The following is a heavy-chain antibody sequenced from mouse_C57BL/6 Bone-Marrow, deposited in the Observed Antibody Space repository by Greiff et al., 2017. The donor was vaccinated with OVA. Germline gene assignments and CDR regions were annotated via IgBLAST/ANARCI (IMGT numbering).Heavy chain of an antibody. CDR1: GYAFSSSW. CDR2: IYPGDGDT. D-gene: IGHD1-1*01. V-gene: IGHV1-82*01. J-gene: IGHJ1*03. CDR3: ARSCYYGWCFDV. Sequence: QVQLQQSGPELVKPGASVKISCKASGYAFSSSWMNWVKQRPGKGLEWIGRIYPGDGDTNYNGKFKGKATLTADKSSSTAYMQLSSLTSEDSAVYVCARSCYYGWCFDVWGTGTTVTVSS.